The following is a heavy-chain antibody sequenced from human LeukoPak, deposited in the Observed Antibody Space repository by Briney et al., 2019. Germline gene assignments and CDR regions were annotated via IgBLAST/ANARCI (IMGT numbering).Heavy chain of an antibody. D-gene: IGHD3-16*01. CDR1: GFTFGAFW. CDR3: ARARGVDY. J-gene: IGHJ4*02. CDR2: IKQDGSEK. V-gene: IGHV3-7*04. Sequence: PGGSLRLSCAASGFTFGAFWVSWVRQAPGKGLGWVANIKQDGSEKNYVDSVKGRFTISRDNAKNSLYLQMNSLRAEDTAVYYCARARGVDYWGQGALVTVSS.